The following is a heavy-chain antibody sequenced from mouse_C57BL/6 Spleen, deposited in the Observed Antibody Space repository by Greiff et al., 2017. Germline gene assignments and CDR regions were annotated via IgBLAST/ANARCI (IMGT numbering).Heavy chain of an antibody. J-gene: IGHJ4*01. D-gene: IGHD2-3*01. CDR1: GYTFTSYW. CDR2: IDPSDSYT. V-gene: IGHV1-69*01. CDR3: ARGLLDYYAMDY. Sequence: QVQLQQPGAELVMPGASVKLSCKASGYTFTSYWMHWVKQRPGQGLEWIGEIDPSDSYTNYNQKFKGKSTLTVDKSSSTAYMQLSSLTSEDSEVYYCARGLLDYYAMDYWGQGTSVTVSS.